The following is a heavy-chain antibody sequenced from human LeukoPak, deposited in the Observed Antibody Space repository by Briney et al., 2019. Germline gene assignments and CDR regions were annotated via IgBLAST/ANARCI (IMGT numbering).Heavy chain of an antibody. J-gene: IGHJ4*02. Sequence: GGSLRLSCATSGFTFSSYAMSWVRQAPGKGLEWVSAISGSGGSTYYADSVKGRFTISRDNSKNTLYLQMNSLRAEDTAVYYCAKERSMSSSTLLVGDYWGQGILVTVSS. CDR2: ISGSGGST. CDR1: GFTFSSYA. D-gene: IGHD2-2*01. V-gene: IGHV3-23*01. CDR3: AKERSMSSSTLLVGDY.